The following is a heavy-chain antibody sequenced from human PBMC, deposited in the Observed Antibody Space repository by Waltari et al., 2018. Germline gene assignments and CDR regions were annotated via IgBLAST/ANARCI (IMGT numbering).Heavy chain of an antibody. D-gene: IGHD5-18*01. CDR1: GGSFSGYY. Sequence: QVQLQQWGAGLLKPSETLSLTCAVYGGSFSGYYWSWIRQPPGKGLEWIGEINHSASTNYNPSLKSRVTISVDTSKNQFSLKLSSVTAADTAVYYCARGPITWIQLLTAAGYYFDYWGQGTLVTVSS. CDR3: ARGPITWIQLLTAAGYYFDY. V-gene: IGHV4-34*01. J-gene: IGHJ4*02. CDR2: INHSAST.